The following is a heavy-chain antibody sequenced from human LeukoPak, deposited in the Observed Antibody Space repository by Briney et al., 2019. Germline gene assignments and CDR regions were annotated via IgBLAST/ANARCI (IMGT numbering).Heavy chain of an antibody. V-gene: IGHV4-39*07. CDR3: ARDHDYDPFDY. CDR1: GDSISRSSYY. J-gene: IGHJ4*02. CDR2: IYSSGSA. D-gene: IGHD4-17*01. Sequence: SETLSLTCTASGDSISRSSYYWGWIRQPPGKGLEWIGSIYSSGSAYYNPSLKSRVTLSVDTSKNHFSLKLTSVTAADTAVYYCARDHDYDPFDYWGRGSLVTVS.